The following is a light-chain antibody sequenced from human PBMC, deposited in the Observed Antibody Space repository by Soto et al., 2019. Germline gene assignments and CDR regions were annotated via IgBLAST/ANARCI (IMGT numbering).Light chain of an antibody. Sequence: DIHMTQSPSTLSASVGDRVTITCRASQSISNWLAWYQKKPGTAPKLLIYHASTLESGVPSRFSCTGSGTEFTLTISSMQPDDLASYYCQQYNSYSFGQGTKVDIK. CDR1: QSISNW. CDR3: QQYNSYS. J-gene: IGKJ1*01. CDR2: HAS. V-gene: IGKV1-5*01.